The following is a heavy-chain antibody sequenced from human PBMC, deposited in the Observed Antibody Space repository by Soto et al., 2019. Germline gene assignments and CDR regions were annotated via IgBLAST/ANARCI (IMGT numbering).Heavy chain of an antibody. V-gene: IGHV1-46*01. CDR3: ARGDTASGTYYTPFEY. Sequence: ASVKVSCKASGYTFTRYYMHWVRQAPGQGLEWMGMINPNGGTTNYAQKLQGRVTMTRDTATSTVYMEVSSLRSEDTAIYYCARGDTASGTYYTPFEYWGQGTLVTVSS. J-gene: IGHJ4*02. CDR2: INPNGGTT. CDR1: GYTFTRYY. D-gene: IGHD3-10*01.